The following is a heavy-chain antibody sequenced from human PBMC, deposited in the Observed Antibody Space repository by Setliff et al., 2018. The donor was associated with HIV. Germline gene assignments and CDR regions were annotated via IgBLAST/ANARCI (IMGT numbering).Heavy chain of an antibody. Sequence: PSETLSPTCTVSGGSISSSSYYWGWVRQPPGKGLEWIGSMYYSGSTYYTPSLKSRITISLDTSKNQFSLRMRSVTAADTAVYYCARVFVDTAVLRVLEYYFDSWGRGTLVTVSS. J-gene: IGHJ4*02. CDR1: GGSISSSSYY. V-gene: IGHV4-39*07. CDR3: ARVFVDTAVLRVLEYYFDS. D-gene: IGHD5-18*01. CDR2: MYYSGST.